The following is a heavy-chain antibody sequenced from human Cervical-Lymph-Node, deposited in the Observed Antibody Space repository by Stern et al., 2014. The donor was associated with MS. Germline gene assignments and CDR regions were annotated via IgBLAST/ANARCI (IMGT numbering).Heavy chain of an antibody. Sequence: QLQLQESGPGLVKPSQTLSLTCSVSGGSISSGTYYWSWIRQPAGKGLEWIGRIHTSGSTNYNPSLKSRVTISVDTSKNQFSLKLSSVTAADTAVYYCARAWGGYCSGGSCYSLNYWGQGTLVTVSS. CDR2: IHTSGST. V-gene: IGHV4-61*02. J-gene: IGHJ4*02. CDR3: ARAWGGYCSGGSCYSLNY. D-gene: IGHD2-15*01. CDR1: GGSISSGTYY.